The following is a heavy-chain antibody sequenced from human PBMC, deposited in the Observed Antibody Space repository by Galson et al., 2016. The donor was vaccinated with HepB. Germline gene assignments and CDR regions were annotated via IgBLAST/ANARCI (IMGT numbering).Heavy chain of an antibody. J-gene: IGHJ4*01. CDR1: AFSFSSYS. V-gene: IGHV3-48*02. CDR2: ISSTRTIT. Sequence: SLRLSCAASAFSFSSYSMNWVRQAPGKGLEWISYISSTRTITYYADYVKGRFTISRDNAKNSLYLQMDSLRDDDTAVYYCSRKSPFGPFDYWGHGTLVSVSS. CDR3: SRKSPFGPFDY. D-gene: IGHD2/OR15-2a*01.